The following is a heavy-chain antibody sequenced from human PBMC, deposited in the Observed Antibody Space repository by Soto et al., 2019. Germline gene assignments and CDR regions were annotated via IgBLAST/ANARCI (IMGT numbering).Heavy chain of an antibody. CDR1: GYTFANYW. V-gene: IGHV5-10-1*01. Sequence: GESLKISCESSGYTFANYWIGWVRQVPGKGLEWVGRIDPSDSYINYSPSFQGRVTISADKSSSTAYLQWSSLEASDTGIYYCAKRGWNYQAYHYYYAMDVWGQGTTVTVSS. CDR2: IDPSDSYI. CDR3: AKRGWNYQAYHYYYAMDV. D-gene: IGHD1-7*01. J-gene: IGHJ6*02.